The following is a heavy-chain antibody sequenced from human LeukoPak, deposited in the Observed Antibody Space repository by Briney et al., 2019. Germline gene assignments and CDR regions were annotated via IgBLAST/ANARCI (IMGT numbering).Heavy chain of an antibody. J-gene: IGHJ4*02. V-gene: IGHV1-69*06. CDR1: GGTFSSYA. CDR2: SIPIFGTA. D-gene: IGHD3-9*01. CDR3: AEDAIRYFDWLYY. Sequence: SVKVSCKASGGTFSSYAISWVLQAPVQLLEWMGGSIPIFGTANYAQKFKGRVTITADKSTSTAYMELSSLRSEDTAVFFRAEDAIRYFDWLYYWGQGTLVTVSS.